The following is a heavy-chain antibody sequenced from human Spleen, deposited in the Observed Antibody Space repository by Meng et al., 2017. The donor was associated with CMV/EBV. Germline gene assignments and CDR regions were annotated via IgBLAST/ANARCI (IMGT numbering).Heavy chain of an antibody. CDR1: GFTFSXXW. CDR3: TGXXAXDI. CDR2: ISSSGSTI. J-gene: IGHJ3*02. V-gene: IGHV3-48*01. Sequence: GGSLRLSCXASGFTFSXXWMTWVRQAPGKGLEWVSYISSSGSTIXYADSXKGRXXISRXXAKNSLYLXXXSLXAXDTXVYYCTGXXAXDIWGQGTMVTVSS.